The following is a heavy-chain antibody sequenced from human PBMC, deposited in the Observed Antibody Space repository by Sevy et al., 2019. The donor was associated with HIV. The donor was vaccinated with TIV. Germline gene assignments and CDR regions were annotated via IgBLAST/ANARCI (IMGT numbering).Heavy chain of an antibody. CDR1: GFTFSIYG. D-gene: IGHD7-27*01. J-gene: IGHJ6*02. V-gene: IGHV3-33*01. CDR3: ARGGEMATNWATGGPGMDV. Sequence: GGSLRLSCAASGFTFSIYGMHWVRQARGKGLEWVALIWYDGSNKYYVDSVKGRCTLSRDNSKKMEYLQMNSLRAEDTAVYYCARGGEMATNWATGGPGMDVWGQGTTVTVSS. CDR2: IWYDGSNK.